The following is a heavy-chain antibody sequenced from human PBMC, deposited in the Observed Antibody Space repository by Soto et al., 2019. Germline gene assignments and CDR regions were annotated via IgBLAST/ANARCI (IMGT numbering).Heavy chain of an antibody. Sequence: GGSLRLSCAASGFTFDDYAMHWVRQAPGKGLEWVSLISWDGGSTYYADSVKGRFTISRDNSKNSLYLQMNSLRAEDTALYYCAKDFETREYSSGWYYYGMDVWGQGTTVTVSS. CDR3: AKDFETREYSSGWYYYGMDV. D-gene: IGHD6-19*01. J-gene: IGHJ6*02. CDR1: GFTFDDYA. V-gene: IGHV3-43D*03. CDR2: ISWDGGST.